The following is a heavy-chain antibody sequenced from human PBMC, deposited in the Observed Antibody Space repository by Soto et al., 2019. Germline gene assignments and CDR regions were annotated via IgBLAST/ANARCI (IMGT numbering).Heavy chain of an antibody. CDR3: ARGGYYDNVWGKLSHYGLDV. CDR2: ISPYNDQT. D-gene: IGHD3-16*01. V-gene: IGHV1-18*01. Sequence: QVQLVQSASEVMKPGASVKVSCKASGYTFIRYGITWVRQAPGQRLEWMGWISPYNDQTIYAQKPRGRVPMTADTSTRTVYMQLRSLKSDDTAVYYCARGGYYDNVWGKLSHYGLDVWGQGTSVTVSS. J-gene: IGHJ6*02. CDR1: GYTFIRYG.